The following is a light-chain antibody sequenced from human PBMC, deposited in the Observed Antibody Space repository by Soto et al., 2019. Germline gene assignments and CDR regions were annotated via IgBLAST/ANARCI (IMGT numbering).Light chain of an antibody. V-gene: IGLV2-14*03. Sequence: QSALTQPASVSGSPGQSFTLSCTGTSGDVGGHNAVSWYQQHPGKAPKLLIYDVYNRPSGASNRFSGSKSGNTASLTISGLQAEDEADYYCSSYERSGAYVFGTGTKLTVL. CDR2: DVY. CDR3: SSYERSGAYV. J-gene: IGLJ1*01. CDR1: SGDVGGHNA.